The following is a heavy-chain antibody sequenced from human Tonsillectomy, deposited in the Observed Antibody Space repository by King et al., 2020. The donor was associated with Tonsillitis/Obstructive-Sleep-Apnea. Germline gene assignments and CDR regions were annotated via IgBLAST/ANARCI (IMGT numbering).Heavy chain of an antibody. V-gene: IGHV5-10-1*03. CDR3: ATTYYYGSGSYNPYSYYGMDV. CDR2: IDPSDSYT. J-gene: IGHJ6*02. D-gene: IGHD3-10*01. Sequence: QLVQSGAEVKKPGESLRISCKGSGYSFTSYWITWVRQMPGKGLEWMGRIDPSDSYTNYSPSFQGHVTISADKSISTAYLQWSSLKASDTAMYYCATTYYYGSGSYNPYSYYGMDVWGQGTTVTVSS. CDR1: GYSFTSYW.